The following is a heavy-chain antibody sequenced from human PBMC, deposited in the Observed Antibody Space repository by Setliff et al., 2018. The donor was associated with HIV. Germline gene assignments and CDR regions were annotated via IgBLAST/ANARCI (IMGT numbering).Heavy chain of an antibody. CDR2: IYYSGNT. CDR1: GGSISSYY. J-gene: IGHJ6*03. CDR3: ARDKGYYYMDV. Sequence: SETLSLTCTVSGGSISSYYWSWIRQPPGKGLEWIGYIYYSGNTNYNPSLKSRVTISIDTSKNQFSLKLSSVTAADTAVYYCARDKGYYYMDVWGKGITVTVSS. V-gene: IGHV4-59*01.